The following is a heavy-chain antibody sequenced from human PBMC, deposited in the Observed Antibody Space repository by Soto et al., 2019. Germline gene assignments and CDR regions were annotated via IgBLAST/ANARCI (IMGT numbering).Heavy chain of an antibody. CDR3: ARMGRSVAPSWFDP. CDR1: GGPISSYY. D-gene: IGHD3-10*01. J-gene: IGHJ5*02. V-gene: IGHV4-4*07. Sequence: SETLSLTCTVSGGPISSYYWSWIRQPAGKGLEWIGRIYTSGSTNYNPSLKSRVTMSVDTSKNQFSLKLSSVTAADTAVYYCARMGRSVAPSWFDPWGQGTLVTVSS. CDR2: IYTSGST.